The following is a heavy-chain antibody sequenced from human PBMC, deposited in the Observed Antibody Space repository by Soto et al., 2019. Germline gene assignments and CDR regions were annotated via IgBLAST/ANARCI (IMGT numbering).Heavy chain of an antibody. CDR2: IYYSGST. Sequence: QVQLQESGPGLVKPSQTLSLTCTVSGGSISSGDYYWSWIRQHPGKGLEWIGYIYYSGSTYYNPSPTSRVTISLDTSKNQFSLKLTSVTAADTAVYYCARDSSFGEPFDYWGQGTLVTVSS. CDR1: GGSISSGDYY. D-gene: IGHD3-10*01. V-gene: IGHV4-31*03. CDR3: ARDSSFGEPFDY. J-gene: IGHJ4*02.